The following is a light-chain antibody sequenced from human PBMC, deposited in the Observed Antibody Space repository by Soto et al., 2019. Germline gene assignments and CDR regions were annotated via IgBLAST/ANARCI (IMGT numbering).Light chain of an antibody. CDR2: GAS. V-gene: IGKV3-20*01. CDR1: QSVSSSY. Sequence: EIVLTQSPGTLSLSPGERATLSCRASQSVSSSYLARYQQKPGQAPRLLIYGASSRATGIPDRFSGSGSGTDFNLTISRLEPEDFAVYYCQQYGSFPLTFGGGTKVEIK. CDR3: QQYGSFPLT. J-gene: IGKJ4*01.